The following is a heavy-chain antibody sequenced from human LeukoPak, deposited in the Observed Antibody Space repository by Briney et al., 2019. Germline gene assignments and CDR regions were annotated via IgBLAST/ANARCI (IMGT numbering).Heavy chain of an antibody. CDR3: ARGRRTRYCSSTSCYYFDY. CDR1: GYTFTSYD. CDR2: MNPNSGHT. J-gene: IGHJ4*02. D-gene: IGHD2-2*01. V-gene: IGHV1-8*03. Sequence: SVTVSCKASGYTFTSYDINWVRQATGQGLEWVRWMNPNSGHTVYTQRFQGTVTITRNTSISTAYMELSSLRSEDTAVYYCARGRRTRYCSSTSCYYFDYWGQGTLVTVSS.